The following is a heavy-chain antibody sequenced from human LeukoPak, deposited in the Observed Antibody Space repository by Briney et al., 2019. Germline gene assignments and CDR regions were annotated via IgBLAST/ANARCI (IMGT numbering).Heavy chain of an antibody. D-gene: IGHD5-12*01. CDR2: IKEDGSER. J-gene: IGHJ3*02. CDR3: ARWVDYDAFDI. Sequence: GGSLRLSCVASGFTLSSYWMSWVRQAPGKGLEWVANIKEDGSERFYVGSVRGRFTISRDNAKNSLYLQMNSLRAEDTAVYYCARWVDYDAFDIWGQGTMVTVSS. CDR1: GFTLSSYW. V-gene: IGHV3-7*01.